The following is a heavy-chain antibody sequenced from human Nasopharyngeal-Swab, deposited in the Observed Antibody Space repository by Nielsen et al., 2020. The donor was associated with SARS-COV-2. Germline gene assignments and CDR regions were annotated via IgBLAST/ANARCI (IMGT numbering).Heavy chain of an antibody. V-gene: IGHV3-30*02. CDR2: IWYDGSNK. CDR1: GFTFSTYA. CDR3: ATDAPGSGFALDT. Sequence: GESLKISCAASGFTFSTYAVHWVRQAPGKGLEWVTFIWYDGSNKEYADAVKGRFTISRDNSKNTVFLQMNSLRVEDTAVYYCATDAPGSGFALDTWGQGTMVTVLS. D-gene: IGHD3-22*01. J-gene: IGHJ3*02.